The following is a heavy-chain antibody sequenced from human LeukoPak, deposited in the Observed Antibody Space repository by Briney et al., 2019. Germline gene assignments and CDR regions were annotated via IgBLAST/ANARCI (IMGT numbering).Heavy chain of an antibody. V-gene: IGHV4-34*01. CDR3: ARGNGLRFDYYDSSPYYFDY. CDR1: GGSFSGYY. J-gene: IGHJ4*02. D-gene: IGHD3-22*01. Sequence: SETLSLTCAVYGGSFSGYYWSWIRQPPGKGLEWIGEINHSGSTNYNPSLKSRVTISVDTSKNQSSLKLSSVTAADTAVYYCARGNGLRFDYYDSSPYYFDYWGQGTLVTVSS. CDR2: INHSGST.